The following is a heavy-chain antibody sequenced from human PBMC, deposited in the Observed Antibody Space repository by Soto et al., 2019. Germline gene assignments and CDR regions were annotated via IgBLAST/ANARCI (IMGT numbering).Heavy chain of an antibody. CDR3: ARGIVYYSSGYYSKYPFDY. Sequence: QVQLVQSGAEVKKPGSSVKVSCKASGGTFSSYAISWVRQAPGQGLEWMGGIIPIFGTANYAQKFQGRVTITADESTSTAYMEVSSLRSEDTAVYYCARGIVYYSSGYYSKYPFDYWGQGTLVTVSS. V-gene: IGHV1-69*01. CDR1: GGTFSSYA. CDR2: IIPIFGTA. D-gene: IGHD3-22*01. J-gene: IGHJ4*02.